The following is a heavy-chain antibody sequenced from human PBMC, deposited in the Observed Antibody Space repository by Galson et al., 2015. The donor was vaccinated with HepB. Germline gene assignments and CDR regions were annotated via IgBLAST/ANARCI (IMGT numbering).Heavy chain of an antibody. V-gene: IGHV3-23*01. CDR3: ARDPPDSTPSWFDH. CDR1: GFTFSRYT. CDR2: ITDSGGNT. J-gene: IGHJ5*02. D-gene: IGHD2-15*01. Sequence: SLRLSCAASGFTFSRYTMTWVRQAPGKGLEWVSRITDSGGNTEYADSVKGRFTISRDTSKNTLYLQMNSLRAEDTAVYYCARDPPDSTPSWFDHWGQGTLVTVSS.